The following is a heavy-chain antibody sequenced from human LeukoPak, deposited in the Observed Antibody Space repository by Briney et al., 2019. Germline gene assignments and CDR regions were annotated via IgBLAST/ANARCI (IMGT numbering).Heavy chain of an antibody. CDR2: MNPNSGNT. J-gene: IGHJ6*03. Sequence: ASVKVSCKASGYTFTSYDINWVRQATGQGLEWMGWMNPNSGNTGYAQKFQGRVTMTRNTSISTAYMELSSLRSEDTAVYYCARGPPPRYYMDVWGKGTTVTISS. CDR1: GYTFTSYD. V-gene: IGHV1-8*01. CDR3: ARGPPPRYYMDV.